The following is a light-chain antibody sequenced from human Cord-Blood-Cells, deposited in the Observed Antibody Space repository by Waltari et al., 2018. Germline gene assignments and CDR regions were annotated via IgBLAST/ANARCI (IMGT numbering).Light chain of an antibody. Sequence: DIVMTQSPDSLAVSLGERATINCKFSQSVLYSSHNKNYLAWYQQKPGQPPKLLIYWASTRESGVPDRFSGSGSGTDFTLTCSSLQADDVAVYYCQQYYSTPLTFGGGTKVEIK. J-gene: IGKJ4*01. V-gene: IGKV4-1*01. CDR2: WAS. CDR1: QSVLYSSHNKNY. CDR3: QQYYSTPLT.